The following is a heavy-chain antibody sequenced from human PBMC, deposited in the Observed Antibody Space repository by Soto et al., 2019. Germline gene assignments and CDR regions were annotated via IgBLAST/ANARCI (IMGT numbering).Heavy chain of an antibody. Sequence: ASVKVSCKASGYTFTSYYMHWVRQAPGQGLEWMGIINPSGGSTSYAQKFQGRVTMTRDTSTSTVYMELSSLRSEDTAVYYCARDSHSQQPNHRWGGGYMDVWGKGTTVTVSS. D-gene: IGHD6-13*01. CDR3: ARDSHSQQPNHRWGGGYMDV. CDR2: INPSGGST. V-gene: IGHV1-46*01. J-gene: IGHJ6*03. CDR1: GYTFTSYY.